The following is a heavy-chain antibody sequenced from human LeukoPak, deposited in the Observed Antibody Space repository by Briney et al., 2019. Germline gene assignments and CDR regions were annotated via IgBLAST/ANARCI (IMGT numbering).Heavy chain of an antibody. D-gene: IGHD5-12*01. CDR3: ARNIVATGPPGEDFWFDP. CDR2: MNPNSGNT. CDR1: VYTFTSYD. Sequence: ASVKVSCKASVYTFTSYDINWVRQATGQGLEWMGWMNPNSGNTGYAQKFQGRVTITRNTSISTAYMELSSLRSEDTAVYYCARNIVATGPPGEDFWFDPWGQGTLVTVSS. J-gene: IGHJ5*02. V-gene: IGHV1-8*03.